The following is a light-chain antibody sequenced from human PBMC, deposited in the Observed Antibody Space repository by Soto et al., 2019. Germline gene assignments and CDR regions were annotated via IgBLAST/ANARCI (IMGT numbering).Light chain of an antibody. CDR2: GAS. J-gene: IGKJ2*01. V-gene: IGKV3-20*01. CDR1: QSVSNSY. Sequence: EIVLTQSPGTLSLSPGERATLSCRASQSVSNSYLAWYQQKPGQAPRLLIYGASTRAIGIPDRFRGSGSGTAFTLTISSRESEDSAVYYCQQYDGSLYTFGQGTKLEIK. CDR3: QQYDGSLYT.